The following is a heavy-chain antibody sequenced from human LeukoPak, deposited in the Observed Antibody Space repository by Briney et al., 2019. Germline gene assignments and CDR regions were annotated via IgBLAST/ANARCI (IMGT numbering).Heavy chain of an antibody. CDR2: INHSGST. CDR3: ARATNWGSGSYYKGYFDY. V-gene: IGHV4-34*01. CDR1: GGSFSGYY. Sequence: PSETLPLTCAVYGGSFSGYYWSWIRQPPGKGLEWIGEINHSGSTNYNPSLKSRVTISVDTSKNQFSLKLSSVTAADTAVYYCARATNWGSGSYYKGYFDYWGQGTLVTVSS. D-gene: IGHD3-10*01. J-gene: IGHJ4*02.